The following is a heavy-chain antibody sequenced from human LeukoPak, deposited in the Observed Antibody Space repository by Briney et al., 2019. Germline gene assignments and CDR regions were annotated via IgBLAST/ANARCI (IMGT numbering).Heavy chain of an antibody. V-gene: IGHV1-18*01. CDR3: ARHPYSSGYYFEDY. Sequence: ASVKVSCKASGYTFTSYGISWVRQAPGQGLEWMGCISAYNGNTNYAQKLQGRVTMTTDTSTSTAYMELRSLRSDDTAVYYCARHPYSSGYYFEDYWGQGTLVTVSS. CDR2: ISAYNGNT. J-gene: IGHJ4*02. D-gene: IGHD3-22*01. CDR1: GYTFTSYG.